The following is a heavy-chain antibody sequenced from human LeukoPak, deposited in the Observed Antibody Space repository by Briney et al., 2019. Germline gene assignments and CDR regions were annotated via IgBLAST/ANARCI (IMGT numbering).Heavy chain of an antibody. CDR2: INNDGSST. V-gene: IGHV3-74*01. CDR3: ARDSCSGGTCYFGY. Sequence: GGSLRLSCAVSGFTSSRYWMHWDRQAPGKGLMWVSRINNDGSSTSYADSVKGRFTIFRDNAKNTVNLQMNSLRAEDTAVYYCARDSCSGGTCYFGYWGQGTLVTVSS. CDR1: GFTSSRYW. J-gene: IGHJ4*02. D-gene: IGHD2-15*01.